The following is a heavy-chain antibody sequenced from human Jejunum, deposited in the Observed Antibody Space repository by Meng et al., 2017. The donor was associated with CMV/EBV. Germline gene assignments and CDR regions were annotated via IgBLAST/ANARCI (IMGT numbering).Heavy chain of an antibody. CDR2: ISWDGGDT. D-gene: IGHD3-16*01. CDR3: ATIGGLQAFDF. Sequence: ASGFDFEDYTMHWVSQAPGKSLEWVSLISWDGGDTLYADSVRGRFTISRDNSKNSLYLHMSSLRADDTAFYYCATIGGLQAFDFWGQGTMVTVSS. J-gene: IGHJ3*01. CDR1: GFDFEDYT. V-gene: IGHV3-43*01.